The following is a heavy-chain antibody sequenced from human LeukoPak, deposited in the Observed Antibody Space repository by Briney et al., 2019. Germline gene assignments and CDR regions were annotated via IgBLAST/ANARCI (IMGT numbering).Heavy chain of an antibody. CDR2: IYYSGST. D-gene: IGHD3-10*01. Sequence: PSETLSLTCAVYGGSFSGYYWSWIRQPPGRGLEWIGSIYYSGSTYYNPSLKSRVTISVDTSKNQFSLKLSSATAADTAVYYCARLTMVRGALNYFDYWGQGTLVTVSS. V-gene: IGHV4-34*01. CDR3: ARLTMVRGALNYFDY. CDR1: GGSFSGYY. J-gene: IGHJ4*02.